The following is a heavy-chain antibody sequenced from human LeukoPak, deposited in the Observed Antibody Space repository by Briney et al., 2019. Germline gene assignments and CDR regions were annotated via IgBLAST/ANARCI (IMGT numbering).Heavy chain of an antibody. D-gene: IGHD3-3*01. Sequence: SETLSLTCAVSGYSISSGYYWGWIRQPPGKGLEWIGSIYHSGSTYYNPSLKSRVTISVDTSKNQFSLKLSSVTAADTAVYYCARDLYDFWSGYDDAFDIWGQGTMVTVPS. CDR2: IYHSGST. CDR3: ARDLYDFWSGYDDAFDI. V-gene: IGHV4-38-2*01. CDR1: GYSISSGYY. J-gene: IGHJ3*02.